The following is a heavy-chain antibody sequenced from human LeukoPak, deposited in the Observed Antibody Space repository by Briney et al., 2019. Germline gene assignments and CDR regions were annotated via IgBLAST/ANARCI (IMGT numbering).Heavy chain of an antibody. CDR1: GGSISSSSYY. J-gene: IGHJ6*03. Sequence: SETLSLTCTVSGGSISSSSYYWGWIRQPPGKGLEWIGSIYYSGSTYYNPSLKSRVTISVDTSKNQFSLKLSSVTAADTAVYYCARLYSRTWYAYMDVWGKGTTVTVS. V-gene: IGHV4-39*07. D-gene: IGHD6-13*01. CDR2: IYYSGST. CDR3: ARLYSRTWYAYMDV.